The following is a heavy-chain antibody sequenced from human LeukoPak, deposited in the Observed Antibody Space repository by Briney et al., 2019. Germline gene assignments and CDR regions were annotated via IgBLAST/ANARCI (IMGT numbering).Heavy chain of an antibody. CDR1: GFTVSSKY. CDR2: IYSGGST. CDR3: AKDGVGSLWFGELYYDY. J-gene: IGHJ4*02. D-gene: IGHD3-10*01. Sequence: PGGSLRLSCAASGFTVSSKYMSWVRQAPGKGLEWVSVIYSGGSTYYADSVKGRFTISRDNSKNTLYLQMNSLRAEDTAVYYCAKDGVGSLWFGELYYDYWGQGTLVTVSS. V-gene: IGHV3-53*01.